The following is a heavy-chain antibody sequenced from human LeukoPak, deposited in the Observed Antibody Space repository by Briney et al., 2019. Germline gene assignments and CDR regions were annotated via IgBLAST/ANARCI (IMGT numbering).Heavy chain of an antibody. J-gene: IGHJ6*02. V-gene: IGHV4-4*02. CDR3: ARDTTVTGRYYYYYGMDV. CDR1: GGSISSSNW. Sequence: PSETLSLTCAVSGGSISSSNWWSWVRQPPGKGLEWIGEIYHSGSTNYNPSLKSRVTISVDKSKNQFSLKLSSVTAADTAVYYCARDTTVTGRYYYYYGMDVWGQGTTVTVSS. CDR2: IYHSGST. D-gene: IGHD4-17*01.